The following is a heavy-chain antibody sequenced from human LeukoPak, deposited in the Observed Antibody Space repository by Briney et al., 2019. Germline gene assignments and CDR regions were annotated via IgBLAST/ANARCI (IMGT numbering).Heavy chain of an antibody. CDR2: ISGSGGST. Sequence: GGSLRLSCAASGFTFSSYAMSWVRQAPGKGLEWVSAISGSGGSTYYADSVKGRFTISRDNSKNTLYLQVNSLRAEDTAVYYCAKDRIRLRHQDFDYWGQGTLVTVSS. D-gene: IGHD4-17*01. J-gene: IGHJ4*02. CDR3: AKDRIRLRHQDFDY. V-gene: IGHV3-23*01. CDR1: GFTFSSYA.